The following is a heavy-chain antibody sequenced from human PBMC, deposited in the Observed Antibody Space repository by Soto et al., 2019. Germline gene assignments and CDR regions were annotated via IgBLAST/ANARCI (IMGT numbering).Heavy chain of an antibody. V-gene: IGHV3-7*01. J-gene: IGHJ6*03. CDR1: GFTFSSYW. D-gene: IGHD3-10*01. CDR2: IKQDGSEK. Sequence: GGSLRLSCAASGFTFSSYWMSWARQAPGKGLEWVANIKQDGSEKYYVDSVKGRFTISRDNAKNSLYLQMNSLRAEDTAVYYCARVTRPQGSGNFYALYYYMDVWGKGTTVTVSS. CDR3: ARVTRPQGSGNFYALYYYMDV.